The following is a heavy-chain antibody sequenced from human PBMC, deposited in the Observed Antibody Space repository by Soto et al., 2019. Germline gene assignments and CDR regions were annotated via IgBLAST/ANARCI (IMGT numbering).Heavy chain of an antibody. CDR1: GFTFSDFA. V-gene: IGHV3-23*01. D-gene: IGHD2-8*02. Sequence: EVQLLESGGDLVQPGGSLRLSCAASGFTFSDFAMNWVRQAPGQGLEWVSSITGAGGATYYADSVKGRFTISRDNSKNTVYLQMNSLRAEDTALYYCAKRRASTYWSTFDPWGQGTLVTVSS. CDR3: AKRRASTYWSTFDP. J-gene: IGHJ5*02. CDR2: ITGAGGAT.